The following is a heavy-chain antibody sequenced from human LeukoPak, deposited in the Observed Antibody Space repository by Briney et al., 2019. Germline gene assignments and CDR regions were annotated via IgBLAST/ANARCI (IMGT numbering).Heavy chain of an antibody. J-gene: IGHJ3*02. CDR1: GFTFSSYA. Sequence: GGSLRLSCAASGFTFSSYAMSWVRQAPGKGLEWVSAISGSGGSTYYADSVKGRFTISRDNSKNTLYLQMNSLRAEDTAVYYCAKDGGLRGYYGSGDAFDIWGQGTMVTVSS. D-gene: IGHD3-10*01. V-gene: IGHV3-23*01. CDR3: AKDGGLRGYYGSGDAFDI. CDR2: ISGSGGST.